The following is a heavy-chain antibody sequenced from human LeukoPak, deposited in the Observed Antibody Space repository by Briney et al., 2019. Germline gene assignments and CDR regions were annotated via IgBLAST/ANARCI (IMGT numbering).Heavy chain of an antibody. D-gene: IGHD1-26*01. Sequence: PGGSLRLSCAASGFTFSSYAMSWVRQAPGKGLEWVSAISGSGGSTYYADSVKGRFTISRDNSKNSLYLQMNSLRAEDTAVYYCAREGGSYYGPGGSVFDYWGQGTLVTVSS. CDR3: AREGGSYYGPGGSVFDY. CDR2: ISGSGGST. CDR1: GFTFSSYA. V-gene: IGHV3-23*01. J-gene: IGHJ4*02.